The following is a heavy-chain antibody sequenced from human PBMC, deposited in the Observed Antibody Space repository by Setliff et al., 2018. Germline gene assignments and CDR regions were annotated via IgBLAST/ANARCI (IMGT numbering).Heavy chain of an antibody. CDR1: SGSFSEYY. CDR2: VNHSGKT. J-gene: IGHJ4*02. D-gene: IGHD3-22*01. Sequence: PSETLSLTCAVYSGSFSEYYWSWIRQCPGKGWEWIGEVNHSGKTSYNPSLKSRVTISIYTSKKQFSMSLASLTVAATGVYFCARSRSVLSGLVLVIPFDYWGQGTLVTVSS. CDR3: ARSRSVLSGLVLVIPFDY. V-gene: IGHV4-34*01.